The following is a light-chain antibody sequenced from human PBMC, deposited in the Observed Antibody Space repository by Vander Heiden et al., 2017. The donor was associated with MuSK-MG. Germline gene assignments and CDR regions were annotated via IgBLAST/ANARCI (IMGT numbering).Light chain of an antibody. CDR2: DAS. V-gene: IGKV1-33*01. CDR1: QDISSY. Sequence: TYITHSPSPLSASVRDRVTITCQASQDISSYLKWYQQKPGKAPKLLIYDASNLETGVPSRFSGSGCGTDFTFTISSRQPEDIAAYYCQQKVNLQSNTFGQGTQLEIK. J-gene: IGKJ5*01. CDR3: QQKVNLQSNT.